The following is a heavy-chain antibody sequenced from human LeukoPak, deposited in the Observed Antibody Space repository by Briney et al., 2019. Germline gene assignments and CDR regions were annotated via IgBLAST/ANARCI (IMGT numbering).Heavy chain of an antibody. V-gene: IGHV3-7*01. J-gene: IGHJ3*02. Sequence: PGGSLRLSCAASGFIFSHYWMSWVRQAPGKGLEWVANIKPEGSQKDYVDSVKGRFTISRDNAKNSLYLQMDSLRAEDTAMYYCAREDMWAFDMWGQGTMVTVSS. D-gene: IGHD2-15*01. CDR2: IKPEGSQK. CDR1: GFIFSHYW. CDR3: AREDMWAFDM.